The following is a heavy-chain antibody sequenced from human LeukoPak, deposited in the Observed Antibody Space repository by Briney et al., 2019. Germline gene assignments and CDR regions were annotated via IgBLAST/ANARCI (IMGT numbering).Heavy chain of an antibody. CDR3: ATDIVVVPALFDY. Sequence: GRSLRLSCAASGFTFSSYGMHWVRQAPGKGLEWVAVIWYDGSNKYYADSVKGRFTISRDNSKNTLYLQMNSLRAEDTAVYYCATDIVVVPALFDYWGQGTLVTVSS. V-gene: IGHV3-33*01. CDR1: GFTFSSYG. J-gene: IGHJ4*02. CDR2: IWYDGSNK. D-gene: IGHD2-2*01.